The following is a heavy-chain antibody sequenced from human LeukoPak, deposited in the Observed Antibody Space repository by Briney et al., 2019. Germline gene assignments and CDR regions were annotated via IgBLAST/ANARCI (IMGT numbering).Heavy chain of an antibody. Sequence: PSETLSLTCSVSGGSISGYYWSWIRQPPGKGLEWIGYIYYSGTTIYNPSHKSRLTISLDTSKNQFSLNLSSVTAADTAVYYCARDETHFYGSGSSNWFDPWGQGILVTVSS. J-gene: IGHJ5*02. CDR3: ARDETHFYGSGSSNWFDP. CDR2: IYYSGTT. D-gene: IGHD3-10*01. V-gene: IGHV4-59*12. CDR1: GGSISGYY.